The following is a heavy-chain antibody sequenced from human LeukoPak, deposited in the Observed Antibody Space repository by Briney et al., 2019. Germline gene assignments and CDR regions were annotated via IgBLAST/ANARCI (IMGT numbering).Heavy chain of an antibody. CDR3: ARQVSRGWALYYLDY. V-gene: IGHV4-61*01. CDR2: IYYSGST. Sequence: SETLSLTCTVSGGSVSSGSYYWSWIRQPPGKGLEWIGYIYYSGSTNYNPSLKSRVTISVDTFKNQFSLKLSSVTAADTAVYYCARQVSRGWALYYLDYWGQGTLVTVSS. CDR1: GGSVSSGSYY. J-gene: IGHJ4*02. D-gene: IGHD5/OR15-5a*01.